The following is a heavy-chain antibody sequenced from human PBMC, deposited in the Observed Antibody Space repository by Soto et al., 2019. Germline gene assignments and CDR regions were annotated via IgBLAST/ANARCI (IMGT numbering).Heavy chain of an antibody. J-gene: IGHJ4*02. Sequence: QVQLQESGPGLVKPSGTLSLTCAVSGDAISSINWWSWVRQPPGKGLEWIGEIHHSGSTNYNPSLKSRFTASAEESKTQSSLKLSSVTAADTAVYYCARSDYGSGADYNIAYWGQGILVTVSS. CDR2: IHHSGST. D-gene: IGHD3-10*01. V-gene: IGHV4-4*02. CDR3: ARSDYGSGADYNIAY. CDR1: GDAISSINW.